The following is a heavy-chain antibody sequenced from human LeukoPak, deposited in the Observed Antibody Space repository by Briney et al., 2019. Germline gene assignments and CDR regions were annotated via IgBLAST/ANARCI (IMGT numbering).Heavy chain of an antibody. Sequence: GGSLRLSCTASGFTFSTYAMSWVRQAPGKGLEGVSSISGSAYRTYYADSVKGRFTVSWNSSKNTLYLQMNSLRAEDTAVYYWAESFSSSWYMTFGCWGQGTLVSVSS. V-gene: IGHV3-23*01. D-gene: IGHD6-13*01. J-gene: IGHJ4*02. CDR3: AESFSSSWYMTFGC. CDR1: GFTFSTYA. CDR2: ISGSAYRT.